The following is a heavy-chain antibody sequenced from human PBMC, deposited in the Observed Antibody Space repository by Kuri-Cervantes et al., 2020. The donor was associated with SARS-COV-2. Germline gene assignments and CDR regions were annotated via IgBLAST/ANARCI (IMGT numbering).Heavy chain of an antibody. CDR2: IYYSGST. CDR1: GGSISSYY. V-gene: IGHV4-59*12. Sequence: SETLSLTCTVSGGSISSYYWSWIRQPPGKGLEWIGYIYYSGSTNYNPSLKSRVTISVDTSKNQFSLKLSSVTAADTAVYYCARDPGYSSSWDGWTFDYWGQGTLVTVSS. J-gene: IGHJ4*02. D-gene: IGHD6-13*01. CDR3: ARDPGYSSSWDGWTFDY.